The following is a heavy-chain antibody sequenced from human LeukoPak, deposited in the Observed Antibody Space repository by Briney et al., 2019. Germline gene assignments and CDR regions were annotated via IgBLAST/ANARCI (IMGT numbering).Heavy chain of an antibody. CDR1: GFTFSSYG. V-gene: IGHV3-30*18. D-gene: IGHD3-3*01. CDR2: ISYDGSNK. Sequence: GRSLRLSCAASGFTFSSYGMHWVRQAPGKGLEWVAVISYDGSNKYYADSVKGRFTISRDNSKNTLYLQMNSLRAEDTAVYYCAKDQYDFWSGYYTQAGTPPHADAFDIWGQGTMVTVSS. CDR3: AKDQYDFWSGYYTQAGTPPHADAFDI. J-gene: IGHJ3*02.